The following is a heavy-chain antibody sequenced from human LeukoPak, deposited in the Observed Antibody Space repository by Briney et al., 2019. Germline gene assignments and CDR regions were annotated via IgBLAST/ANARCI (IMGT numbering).Heavy chain of an antibody. CDR1: GFTFSNAW. V-gene: IGHV3-15*01. CDR3: ATLLLAELLTY. CDR2: IKSKTDGGTT. Sequence: GGSLRLSCAASGFTFSNAWMSWVRQAPGKGLEWVGRIKSKTDGGTTDYAAPVKGRFTISRDDSKNTLYLQMNSLKTEDTAVYYCATLLLAELLTYWGQGTLVTVSS. J-gene: IGHJ4*02. D-gene: IGHD1-26*01.